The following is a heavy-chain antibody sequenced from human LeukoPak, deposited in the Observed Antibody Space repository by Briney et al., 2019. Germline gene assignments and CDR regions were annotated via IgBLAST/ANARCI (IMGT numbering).Heavy chain of an antibody. Sequence: GGSLRLSCAASGFTFSSYGMSWVRQAPGKGLEWVSAISGSGGSTYYADSVKGRFTISRDNSKNTLYLQMNSLRAEDTAVYYCAKDVGYSSSWFFYYYYMDVWGKGTTVTISS. CDR2: ISGSGGST. V-gene: IGHV3-23*01. J-gene: IGHJ6*03. CDR1: GFTFSSYG. D-gene: IGHD6-13*01. CDR3: AKDVGYSSSWFFYYYYMDV.